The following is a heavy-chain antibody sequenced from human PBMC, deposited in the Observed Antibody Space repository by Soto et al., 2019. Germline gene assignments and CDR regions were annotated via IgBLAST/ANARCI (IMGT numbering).Heavy chain of an antibody. V-gene: IGHV1-3*01. D-gene: IGHD4-17*01. CDR2: ISGGSGKT. CDR1: GGTFSSYA. J-gene: IGHJ4*02. CDR3: ARDPVLDN. Sequence: ASVKVSCMASGGTFSSYASSRVRQAPGQRLEWMGWISGGSGKTKYSQKFQDRVTITRDTSANTAYVELSSLRSEDTAVYYCARDPVLDNWGQGTPVTVSS.